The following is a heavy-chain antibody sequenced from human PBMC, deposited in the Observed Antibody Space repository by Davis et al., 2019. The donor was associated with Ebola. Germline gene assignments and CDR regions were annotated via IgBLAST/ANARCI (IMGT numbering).Heavy chain of an antibody. V-gene: IGHV3-74*01. J-gene: IGHJ4*02. CDR2: INSDGSNT. CDR3: AKVGCISTSCSIDY. CDR1: GFTFSSYW. D-gene: IGHD2-2*01. Sequence: GESLKISCAASGFTFSSYWMHWVRQAPGKGLMWVSRINSDGSNTNYADSVKGRFTISRDNSKNTLYLQMNSLRAEDTAVYYCAKVGCISTSCSIDYWGQGTLVTVSS.